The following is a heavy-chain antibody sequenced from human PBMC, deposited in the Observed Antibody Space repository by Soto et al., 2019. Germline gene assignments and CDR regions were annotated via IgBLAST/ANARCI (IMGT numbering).Heavy chain of an antibody. J-gene: IGHJ5*02. V-gene: IGHV1-69*02. D-gene: IGHD2-15*01. CDR1: GGTFSSYT. CDR2: IIPIIGIA. Sequence: QVQLVQSGAEVKETGSSVKVSYKASGGTFSSYTFSWVRQAPGQGLEWMGTIIPIIGIANYAQKFQGRVTMTADKSTSTAYMELRSLRSEDTAVYYCARQEGGTEGSDWFDPWGQGTLVTVSS. CDR3: ARQEGGTEGSDWFDP.